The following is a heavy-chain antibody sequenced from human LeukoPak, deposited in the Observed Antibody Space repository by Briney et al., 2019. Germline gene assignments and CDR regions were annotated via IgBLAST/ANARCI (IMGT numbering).Heavy chain of an antibody. CDR2: ISGTGGST. J-gene: IGHJ4*02. CDR1: GFTFSTYA. V-gene: IGHV3-23*01. D-gene: IGHD1-26*01. Sequence: PGGSLRLSCAASGFTFSTYAMSWVRQAPGKGLEWVSVISGTGGSTNYADSVKGRFTISRDNSKNTLYLQMNSLRAEDTAIYYCAKSRGSTLFDSWGQGTLVTVSS. CDR3: AKSRGSTLFDS.